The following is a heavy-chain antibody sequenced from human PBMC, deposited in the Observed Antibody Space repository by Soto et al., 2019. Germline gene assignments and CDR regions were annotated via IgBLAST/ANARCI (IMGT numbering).Heavy chain of an antibody. J-gene: IGHJ6*02. CDR2: TSGSGGST. Sequence: EVQLLESGGGLVQPGGSLRLSCAASGFTFSTYAMGWVRQAPGKGLEWVSATSGSGGSTYYADSVKGRFTISRDNSKNTLYLQMNSLRAEDTAVYYCANQMAAMAPNYYYGMDVWGQGTTVTVSS. D-gene: IGHD5-18*01. CDR1: GFTFSTYA. V-gene: IGHV3-23*01. CDR3: ANQMAAMAPNYYYGMDV.